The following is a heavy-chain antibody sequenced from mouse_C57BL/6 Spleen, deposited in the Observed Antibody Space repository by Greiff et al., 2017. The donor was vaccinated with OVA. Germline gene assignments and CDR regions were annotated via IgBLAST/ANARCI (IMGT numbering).Heavy chain of an antibody. D-gene: IGHD1-1*01. CDR1: GYTFTSYW. CDR2: IYPSDSET. Sequence: QVQLQQPGAELVRPGSSVKLSCKASGYTFTSYWMDWVKQRPGQGLEWIGNIYPSDSETHYNQKFKDKATLTVDKSSSTAYMQLSSLTSEDSAVYYGARGSLYGSSFFAYWGQGTLVTVSA. V-gene: IGHV1-61*01. CDR3: ARGSLYGSSFFAY. J-gene: IGHJ3*01.